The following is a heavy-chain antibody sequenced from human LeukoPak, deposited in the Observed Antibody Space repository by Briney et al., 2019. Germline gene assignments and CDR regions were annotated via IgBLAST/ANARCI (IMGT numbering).Heavy chain of an antibody. V-gene: IGHV3-23*01. J-gene: IGHJ1*01. Sequence: GSLRLSCAASAFTVTEKYMIWVRQAPGKGLEWVSTISGSGAYTYYADSVKGRFTISRDNSKNTLYLQMNSLRAEDTAVYYCAKYFASGSYYKLPHWGQGTLVTVSS. CDR2: ISGSGAYT. D-gene: IGHD3-10*01. CDR1: AFTVTEKY. CDR3: AKYFASGSYYKLPH.